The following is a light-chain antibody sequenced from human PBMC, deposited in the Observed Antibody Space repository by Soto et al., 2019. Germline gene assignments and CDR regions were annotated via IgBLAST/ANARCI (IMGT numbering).Light chain of an antibody. V-gene: IGLV7-46*01. Sequence: QAVVTQEPSLTVSPGGTVTLTCGSSTGAVTSGHYPYWFQQKPGRAPRTLIYDTTNKHSWTPARFSGSLLGGKAALTLSGAQPEDEAEYYCLLYYSGLRVFGGGTKLTVL. CDR2: DTT. CDR3: LLYYSGLRV. CDR1: TGAVTSGHY. J-gene: IGLJ3*02.